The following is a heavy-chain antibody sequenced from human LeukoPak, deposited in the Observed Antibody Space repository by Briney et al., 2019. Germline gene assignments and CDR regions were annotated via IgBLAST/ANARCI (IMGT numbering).Heavy chain of an antibody. Sequence: SQTLSLTCTVSGGSISSGSYYWSWIRQPAGKGLEWIGRIYTSGSTNYNPSLKSRVTISVDTSKNQFSLKLSPVTAADTAVYYCARENWADYYYYYMDVWGKGTTVTISS. CDR1: GGSISSGSYY. CDR3: ARENWADYYYYYMDV. D-gene: IGHD7-27*01. J-gene: IGHJ6*03. CDR2: IYTSGST. V-gene: IGHV4-61*02.